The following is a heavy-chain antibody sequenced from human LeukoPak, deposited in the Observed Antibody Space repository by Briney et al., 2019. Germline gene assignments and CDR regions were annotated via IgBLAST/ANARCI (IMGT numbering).Heavy chain of an antibody. CDR2: ISSSSSYI. CDR1: GFTFSSYS. J-gene: IGHJ6*02. D-gene: IGHD3-10*01. V-gene: IGHV3-21*01. Sequence: GRSLRLSCAASGFTFSSYSMNWVRQAPGKGLEWVSSISSSSSYIYYADSVKGRFTISRDNAKNSLYLQMNSLRAEDTAVYYCARRRITMVRGVTFYYYGMDVWGQGTTVTVSS. CDR3: ARRRITMVRGVTFYYYGMDV.